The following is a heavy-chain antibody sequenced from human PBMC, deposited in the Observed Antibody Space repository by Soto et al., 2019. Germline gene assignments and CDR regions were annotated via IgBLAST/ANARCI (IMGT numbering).Heavy chain of an antibody. J-gene: IGHJ4*02. D-gene: IGHD6-6*01. Sequence: ASCFKTRSSTMLLARKPPDKWLERVAVRSYDASHVYYAGAVKGRITISRDESKDTLFLQLNSLRAKDTAVYYCAKDGVGSSSSLQAGRTSYTLDYWGEGTLVTV. CDR1: CFKTRSST. V-gene: IGHV3-30*18. CDR3: AKDGVGSSSSLQAGRTSYTLDY. CDR2: RSYDASHV.